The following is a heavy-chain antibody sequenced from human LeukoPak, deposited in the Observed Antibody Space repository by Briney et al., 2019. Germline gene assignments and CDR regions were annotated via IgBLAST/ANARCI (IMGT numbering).Heavy chain of an antibody. CDR2: ISNSGRNT. CDR1: GFTFSSYT. V-gene: IGHV3-23*01. CDR3: ARARGYCAADCSRYAFGY. J-gene: IGHJ4*02. D-gene: IGHD2-21*02. Sequence: AGGSLRLSCAASGFTFSSYTMSWVRQAPGKGLEWVSTISNSGRNTFYTDSVKGRFTIPRDNSKNTLYLQMNSLRAGDTAVYSCARARGYCAADCSRYAFGYWGQGTLVTVSS.